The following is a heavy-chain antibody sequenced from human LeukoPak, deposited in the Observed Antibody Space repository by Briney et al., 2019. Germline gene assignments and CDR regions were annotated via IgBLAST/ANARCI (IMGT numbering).Heavy chain of an antibody. J-gene: IGHJ4*02. CDR3: ARDLGSTGPLDY. CDR2: IYYTGST. V-gene: IGHV4-39*07. CDR1: GSSITSVSHY. Sequence: SETLSLTCTISGSSITSVSHYWGWIRQPPGKGLEWIGDIYYTGSTYYSPSLRSRVTMSVDTSKNQFSLKLSSVTAADTAVYYCARDLGSTGPLDYWGQGTLVTVSS. D-gene: IGHD6-13*01.